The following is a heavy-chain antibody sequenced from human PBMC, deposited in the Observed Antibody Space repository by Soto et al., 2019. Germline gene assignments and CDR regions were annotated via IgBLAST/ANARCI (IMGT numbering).Heavy chain of an antibody. V-gene: IGHV3-23*01. Sequence: GGSLRLSCAASGFTFSSYAMSWVRQAPGKGLEWVSAISGSGGSTYYADSVKGRFTISRDNSKNTLYLQMNSLRAEDTAVYYCAKVGGYGDQRGDYYFDYWGQGTLVTVSS. J-gene: IGHJ4*02. CDR2: ISGSGGST. CDR1: GFTFSSYA. D-gene: IGHD4-17*01. CDR3: AKVGGYGDQRGDYYFDY.